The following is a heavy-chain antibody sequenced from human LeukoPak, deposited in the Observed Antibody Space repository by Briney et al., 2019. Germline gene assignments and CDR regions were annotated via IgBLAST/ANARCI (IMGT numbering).Heavy chain of an antibody. CDR3: ARSLYYCGSGSYYGNY. CDR2: INPNSGGT. Sequence: ASVKVSCKASGYTFTGYYMHWVRQAPGQGLEWMGWINPNSGGTNYAQKFQGGVTMTRDTSISTAYMELSRLRSDDTAVYYCARSLYYCGSGSYYGNYWGQGTLVTVSS. D-gene: IGHD3-10*01. J-gene: IGHJ4*02. CDR1: GYTFTGYY. V-gene: IGHV1-2*02.